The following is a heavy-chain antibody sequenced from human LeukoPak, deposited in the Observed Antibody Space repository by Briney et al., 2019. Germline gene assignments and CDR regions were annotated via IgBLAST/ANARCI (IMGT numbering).Heavy chain of an antibody. CDR1: GYTFTGYY. Sequence: GASVKVSCKASGYTFTGYYMHWVRQAPGQGLEWMGWINPNSGGTNYAQKFQGRVTMTRDTSISTAYMELSRLRSDDTAVYYCAIPLKLYYDSSGYYDYWGQGTLVTVSS. V-gene: IGHV1-2*02. D-gene: IGHD3-22*01. CDR2: INPNSGGT. CDR3: AIPLKLYYDSSGYYDY. J-gene: IGHJ4*02.